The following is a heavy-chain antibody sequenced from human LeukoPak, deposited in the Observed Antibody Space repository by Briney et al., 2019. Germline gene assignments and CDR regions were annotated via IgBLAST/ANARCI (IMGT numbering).Heavy chain of an antibody. J-gene: IGHJ4*02. D-gene: IGHD6-19*01. CDR3: AKDQGSGWYYFDY. V-gene: IGHV3-23*01. CDR2: STRNDGTT. Sequence: GGSLRLSCAASGFTFSNYDVTWVRQAPGKGLEWVSVSTRNDGTTYYADSVKGRFTMSRDNSKNTLYLQMNSLRAEDTAVYYCAKDQGSGWYYFDYWGQGTLVTVSS. CDR1: GFTFSNYD.